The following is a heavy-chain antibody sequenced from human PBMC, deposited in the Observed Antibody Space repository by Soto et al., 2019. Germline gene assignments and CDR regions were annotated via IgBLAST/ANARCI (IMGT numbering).Heavy chain of an antibody. CDR1: GFTFSSYG. Sequence: QVQLVESGGGLVQPGRSLRLSCAASGFTFSSYGMHWVRQAPGKGLEWVAVIWYDGSNKYYADSVKGRFTISRDNSKNTLYLQMNSLRAEDTAVYYCARASCSGGSCYYFDYWGQGALVTVSS. J-gene: IGHJ4*02. V-gene: IGHV3-33*01. CDR2: IWYDGSNK. D-gene: IGHD2-15*01. CDR3: ARASCSGGSCYYFDY.